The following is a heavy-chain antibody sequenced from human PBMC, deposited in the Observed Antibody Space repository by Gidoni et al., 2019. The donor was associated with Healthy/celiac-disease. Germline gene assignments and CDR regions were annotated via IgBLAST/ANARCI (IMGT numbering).Heavy chain of an antibody. Sequence: APGKGLEWVSYISSSGSTIYYADSVKGRFTISRDNAKNSLYLQMNSLRAEDTAVYYCARDLGRSVVAATVFDYYGMDVWGQGTTVTVSS. CDR3: ARDLGRSVVAATVFDYYGMDV. D-gene: IGHD2-15*01. J-gene: IGHJ6*02. CDR2: ISSSGSTI. V-gene: IGHV3-11*01.